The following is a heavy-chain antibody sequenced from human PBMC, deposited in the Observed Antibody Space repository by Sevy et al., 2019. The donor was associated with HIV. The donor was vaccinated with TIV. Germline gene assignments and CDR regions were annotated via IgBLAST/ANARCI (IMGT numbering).Heavy chain of an antibody. V-gene: IGHV3-73*01. D-gene: IGHD1-7*01. CDR1: GFTFSGSA. J-gene: IGHJ6*02. Sequence: GGSLRLSCAASGFTFSGSAMHWVRQASGKGLEWVGRIRSKANSYAEAYAASGKCTFTSSRDDTKNTVYLKMNSLKTEDTAVYYCKTGTNTYYDGMDVWGQGTMVTVSS. CDR2: IRSKANSYAE. CDR3: KTGTNTYYDGMDV.